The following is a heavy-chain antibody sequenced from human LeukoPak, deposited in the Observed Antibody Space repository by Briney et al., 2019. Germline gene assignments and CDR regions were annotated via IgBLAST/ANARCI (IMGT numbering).Heavy chain of an antibody. J-gene: IGHJ4*02. D-gene: IGHD3-9*01. CDR3: TTPYYDILTGYYGDY. V-gene: IGHV4-4*02. Sequence: SGTLSLTCAVAGGAISSSNWWSWVRQPPGKGLEWIGEIYHSGSTNYNPSLKSRVTISVDKSKNQFSLKLSSVTAADTAVYYCTTPYYDILTGYYGDYWGQGTLVTVSS. CDR1: GGAISSSNW. CDR2: IYHSGST.